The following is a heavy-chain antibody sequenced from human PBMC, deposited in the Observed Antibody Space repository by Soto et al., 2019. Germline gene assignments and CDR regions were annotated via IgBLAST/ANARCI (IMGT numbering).Heavy chain of an antibody. Sequence: ASVKVSCKASGGTFSSYAISWVRQAPGQGLEWMGGIIPIFGTANYAQKFQGRVTITADESTSTAYMELSSLRSEDTALYYCASQVGTARPADYYYYYMDVWGKGTTVTVSS. J-gene: IGHJ6*03. CDR3: ASQVGTARPADYYYYYMDV. V-gene: IGHV1-69*13. D-gene: IGHD6-6*01. CDR1: GGTFSSYA. CDR2: IIPIFGTA.